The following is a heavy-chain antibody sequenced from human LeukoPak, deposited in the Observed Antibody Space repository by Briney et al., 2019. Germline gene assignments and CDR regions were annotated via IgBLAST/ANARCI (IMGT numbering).Heavy chain of an antibody. CDR3: ARDLNIVVVVAAPHYFDY. D-gene: IGHD2-15*01. V-gene: IGHV3-23*01. CDR1: GLTFSSYA. J-gene: IGHJ4*02. CDR2: ISGSGGST. Sequence: GGSLRLSCAASGLTFSSYAMSWVRQAPGKGLEWVSSISGSGGSTYYADSVKGRFTISRDNSKNTLYLQMNSLRAEDTAVYYCARDLNIVVVVAAPHYFDYWGQGTLVTVSS.